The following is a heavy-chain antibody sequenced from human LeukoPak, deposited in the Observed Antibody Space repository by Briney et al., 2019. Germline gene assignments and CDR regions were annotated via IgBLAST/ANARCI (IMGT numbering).Heavy chain of an antibody. CDR2: VSTDGTIK. D-gene: IGHD3-10*01. V-gene: IGHV3-30*18. CDR3: AKDRAQTPLKY. J-gene: IGHJ4*02. Sequence: PGGSLRLSCAASGFIFSSYSMHWVRQAPGKGLEWVAVVSTDGTIKYYADSMKGRFTISRDNSKNTLYLQMNSLRAEDTAVYYCAKDRAQTPLKYWGQGTLVTVSS. CDR1: GFIFSSYS.